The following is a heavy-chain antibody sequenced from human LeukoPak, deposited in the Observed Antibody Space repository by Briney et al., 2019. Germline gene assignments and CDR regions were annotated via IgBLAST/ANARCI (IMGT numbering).Heavy chain of an antibody. CDR3: AKEYSGYDFDY. CDR1: GFTLRSYD. J-gene: IGHJ4*02. V-gene: IGHV3-23*01. Sequence: HAGGSLRLSCAASGFTLRSYDMSWVRQAPGKGLEWVAATSGSGVNSYYADSVRGRFTISRDNSQNTLYLQMGSLRAEDTALYYCAKEYSGYDFDYWGQGTLVTVSS. D-gene: IGHD5-12*01. CDR2: TSGSGVNS.